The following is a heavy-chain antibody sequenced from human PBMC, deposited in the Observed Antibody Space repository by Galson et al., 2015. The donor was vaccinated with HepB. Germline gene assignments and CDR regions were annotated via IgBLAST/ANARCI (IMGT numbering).Heavy chain of an antibody. J-gene: IGHJ6*02. CDR3: AMEGCSSTSCYHYYYYYGMDV. Sequence: SVKVSCKASGSTFTSYAMHWVRQAPGQKLEWMGWINAGNGNTKYSQKFQGRVTITRDTSASTAYMELSSLRSEDTAVYYCAMEGCSSTSCYHYYYYYGMDVWGQGTTVTVSS. V-gene: IGHV1-3*01. CDR2: INAGNGNT. D-gene: IGHD2-2*01. CDR1: GSTFTSYA.